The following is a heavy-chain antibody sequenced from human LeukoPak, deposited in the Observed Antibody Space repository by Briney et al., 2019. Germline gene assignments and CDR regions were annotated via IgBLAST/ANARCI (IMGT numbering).Heavy chain of an antibody. CDR2: INTNTGNP. Sequence: ASVKVSCKASGYTFTSYAMNWVRQAPGQGLEWMGWINTNTGNPTYAQGFTGRFVFSLDTSVSTAYLQISSLKAEDTAVYYCARGTFMITFGGSSGGLIRKVRGNWFDPWGQGTLVTVSS. V-gene: IGHV7-4-1*02. J-gene: IGHJ5*02. CDR3: ARGTFMITFGGSSGGLIRKVRGNWFDP. CDR1: GYTFTSYA. D-gene: IGHD3-16*01.